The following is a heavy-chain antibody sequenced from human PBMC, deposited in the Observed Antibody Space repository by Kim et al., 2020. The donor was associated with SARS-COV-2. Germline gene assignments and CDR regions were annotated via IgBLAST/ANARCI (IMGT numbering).Heavy chain of an antibody. J-gene: IGHJ4*02. CDR3: AKGAYYYGSGSYDY. Sequence: GGSLRLSCAASGFTFSSYGMHWVRQAPGRGLEWVAVISFDGSNKYYADSVKGRFTISRDNSKNTLYLQMNSLRAEDTAVYYCAKGAYYYGSGSYDYWGQG. D-gene: IGHD3-10*01. CDR2: ISFDGSNK. CDR1: GFTFSSYG. V-gene: IGHV3-30*18.